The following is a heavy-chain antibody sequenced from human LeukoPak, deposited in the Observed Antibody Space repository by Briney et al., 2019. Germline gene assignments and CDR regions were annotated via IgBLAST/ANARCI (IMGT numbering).Heavy chain of an antibody. Sequence: DSVKGRLTIPRDNAKNSLYLQMNSLRAEDTAMYYCARFLNSYTYADYWGQGTLVTVSS. J-gene: IGHJ4*02. D-gene: IGHD5-18*01. CDR3: ARFLNSYTYADY. V-gene: IGHV3-11*06.